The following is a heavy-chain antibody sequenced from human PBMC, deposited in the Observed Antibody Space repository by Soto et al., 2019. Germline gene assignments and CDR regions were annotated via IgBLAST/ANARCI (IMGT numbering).Heavy chain of an antibody. J-gene: IGHJ6*02. Sequence: GGSLRLSCAASGFIFSSYGMHWVRQAPGKGLEWVAVISYDGSNKYYADSVKGRFTISRDNSKNTLYLQMNSLRAEDTAVYYCAKDGFNQRITIFGVVITPHMDVWGQGTTVTVSS. CDR2: ISYDGSNK. CDR1: GFIFSSYG. V-gene: IGHV3-30*18. CDR3: AKDGFNQRITIFGVVITPHMDV. D-gene: IGHD3-3*01.